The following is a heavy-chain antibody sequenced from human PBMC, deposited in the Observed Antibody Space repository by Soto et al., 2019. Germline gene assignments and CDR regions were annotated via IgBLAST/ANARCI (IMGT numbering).Heavy chain of an antibody. CDR2: INTDGSTI. CDR3: TRDWGGRLRDGFDN. Sequence: EVQLVESGGGLVQPGGSLRLSCAASGFTFSSYWMHWVRQAPGKGLVCVSRINTDGSTITYADSVKGRFTISRDNAKSTLYLQMNNLGAEDTAVYFCTRDWGGRLRDGFDNWGQGTMVTVSS. V-gene: IGHV3-74*01. CDR1: GFTFSSYW. J-gene: IGHJ3*02. D-gene: IGHD4-17*01.